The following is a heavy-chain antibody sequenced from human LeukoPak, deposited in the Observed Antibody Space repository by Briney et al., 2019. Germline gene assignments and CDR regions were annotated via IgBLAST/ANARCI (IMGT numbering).Heavy chain of an antibody. CDR3: AKDAGDQGYFDY. CDR2: ISNNGGYT. D-gene: IGHD3-16*01. Sequence: GGSLRLSCAASGFTFSSSAMSWVRQAPGKGLEWVSAISNNGGYTYYADSVKGRFTISRDNSKNTLYLQMNSLRTEDTAVYYCAKDAGDQGYFDYWGQGTLVTVSS. V-gene: IGHV3-23*01. CDR1: GFTFSSSA. J-gene: IGHJ4*02.